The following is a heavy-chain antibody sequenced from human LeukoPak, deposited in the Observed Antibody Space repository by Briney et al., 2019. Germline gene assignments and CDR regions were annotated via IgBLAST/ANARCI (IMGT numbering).Heavy chain of an antibody. Sequence: PSETLSLTCTVSGGSIRGYYWSWIRQPPGKGLEWIGYMYYSGSSKYNPYLKSRATISVDTSKNQFSLKLSSVTAADTAVYYCARHGSTVPTPKLFDYWGQGTLVTVSS. V-gene: IGHV4-59*08. CDR1: GGSIRGYY. CDR3: ARHGSTVPTPKLFDY. D-gene: IGHD4-17*01. CDR2: MYYSGSS. J-gene: IGHJ4*02.